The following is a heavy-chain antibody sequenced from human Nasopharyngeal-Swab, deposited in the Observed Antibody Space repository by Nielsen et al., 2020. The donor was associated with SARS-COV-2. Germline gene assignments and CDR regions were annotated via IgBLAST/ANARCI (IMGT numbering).Heavy chain of an antibody. CDR3: AGLIGGRIGYFVMDV. V-gene: IGHV5-51*01. CDR1: GYSFTNYW. D-gene: IGHD3-3*01. CDR2: IYPGDSDT. Sequence: GESLKTSCTGSGYSFTNYWLGWVRPLPGKGLEWVGIIYPGDSDTRYSPSFQGQITISDDKSSSTAYLQWSSLNASDTAMYYCAGLIGGRIGYFVMDVWGQGTTVTVSS. J-gene: IGHJ6*02.